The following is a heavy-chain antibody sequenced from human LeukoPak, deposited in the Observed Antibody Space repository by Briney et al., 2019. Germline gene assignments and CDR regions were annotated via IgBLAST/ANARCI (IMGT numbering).Heavy chain of an antibody. Sequence: GGSLRLSCAAFGFTFSSYWMSWVRQAPGKGLEWVANIKPDGSEKYYVDSVKGRFTISRDSARNSLCLQMNSLRAEDTAVYFCARGGSLDVWGQGTTVTVSS. CDR1: GFTFSSYW. CDR2: IKPDGSEK. CDR3: ARGGSLDV. V-gene: IGHV3-7*01. J-gene: IGHJ6*02.